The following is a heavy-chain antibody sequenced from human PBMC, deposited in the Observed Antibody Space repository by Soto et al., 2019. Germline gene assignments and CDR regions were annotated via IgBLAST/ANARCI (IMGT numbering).Heavy chain of an antibody. CDR3: ARGARGVIILDY. V-gene: IGHV3-30-3*01. J-gene: IGHJ4*02. D-gene: IGHD3-10*01. CDR1: GFTFSSYA. CDR2: ISYDGSNK. Sequence: QVQLVESGGGVVQPGRSLRLSCAASGFTFSSYAMHWVRQAPGKGLEWVAVISYDGSNKYYADSVKGRFTISRDNSKNTLYLQMNSLRAEDTAVYCCARGARGVIILDYWGQGTLVTVSS.